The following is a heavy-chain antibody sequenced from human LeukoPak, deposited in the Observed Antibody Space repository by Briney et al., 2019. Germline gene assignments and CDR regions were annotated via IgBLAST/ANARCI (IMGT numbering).Heavy chain of an antibody. CDR2: ISSDGGST. J-gene: IGHJ3*01. CDR1: GFTFSSHA. Sequence: GGSLRLSCAASGFTFSSHAMHWVRQAPGKGLDYVSGISSDGGSTYYANSVKGRFTISRDNSKNTLYLQMNSLRAEDTAQYFCARDPNGDYIGAFEFWGQGTGVTVSS. V-gene: IGHV3-64*01. D-gene: IGHD4-17*01. CDR3: ARDPNGDYIGAFEF.